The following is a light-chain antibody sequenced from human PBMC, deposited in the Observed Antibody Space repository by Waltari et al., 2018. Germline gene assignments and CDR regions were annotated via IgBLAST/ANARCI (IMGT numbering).Light chain of an antibody. CDR2: DVT. V-gene: IGLV2-14*01. Sequence: QSALTQPASVSGSPGQSITISCTGTSSDVGGYNYVSWYQQHPGNAPKLVIFDVTRRTAGVSNRFPGAKSGHTACLPISGLQAEDEADYYCCSYTGSSTRVFGGGTKLTVL. CDR1: SSDVGGYNY. J-gene: IGLJ3*02. CDR3: CSYTGSSTRV.